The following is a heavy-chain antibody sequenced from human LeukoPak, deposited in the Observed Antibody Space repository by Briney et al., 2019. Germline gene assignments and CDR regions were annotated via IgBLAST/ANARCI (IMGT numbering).Heavy chain of an antibody. CDR2: LSGSGGST. CDR1: GFTSSSYA. V-gene: IGHV3-23*01. J-gene: IGHJ4*02. Sequence: GGSLRLSCAASGFTSSSYAMTWVRQAPGKGLEWVSGLSGSGGSTYYADSVKGRFTISRDNSKKTLFLQMNSLRAEDTAVYHCAKGLYGSGSYDYWGQGTLVTVSS. D-gene: IGHD3-10*01. CDR3: AKGLYGSGSYDY.